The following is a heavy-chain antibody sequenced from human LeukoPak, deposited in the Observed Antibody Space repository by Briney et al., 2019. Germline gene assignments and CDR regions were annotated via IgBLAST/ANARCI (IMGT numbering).Heavy chain of an antibody. CDR3: ARQKVSSGWDY. CDR2: IYHSGST. V-gene: IGHV4-38-2*02. Sequence: SETLSLTCTVSGYSISSGYYWGWIRQPPGKGLEWIGSIYHSGSTNYNPSLKSRVTISVDTSKNQFSLKLNSVTAADTAVYFCARQKVSSGWDYWGQGTLVTVSS. CDR1: GYSISSGYY. D-gene: IGHD6-19*01. J-gene: IGHJ4*02.